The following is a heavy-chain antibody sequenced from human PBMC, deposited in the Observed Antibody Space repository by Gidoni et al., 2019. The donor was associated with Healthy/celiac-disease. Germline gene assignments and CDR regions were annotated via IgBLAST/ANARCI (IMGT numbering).Heavy chain of an antibody. D-gene: IGHD2-2*01. CDR3: ARGLSRPWFDP. J-gene: IGHJ5*02. CDR2: INHSGST. V-gene: IGHV4-34*01. Sequence: QVQLQQWGAGLLKLSETLSLTCAVYGGSFSHYYWSWIRQPPGKGLEWIGEINHSGSTNYNPSLKSRVTISVDTSKNQFSLNLSSVTAADTAVYYCARGLSRPWFDPWGQGTLVTVSS. CDR1: GGSFSHYY.